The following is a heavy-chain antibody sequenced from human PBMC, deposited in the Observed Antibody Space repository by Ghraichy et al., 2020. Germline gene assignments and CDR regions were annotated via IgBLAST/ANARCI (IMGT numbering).Heavy chain of an antibody. D-gene: IGHD4-17*01. V-gene: IGHV1-18*01. CDR2: ISAYNGNT. Sequence: ASVKVSCKASGYTFTSYGISWVRQAPGQGLEWMGWISAYNGNTNYAQKLLGRVTMTTDTSTSTAYMELRSLRSDDTAVYYCARDNGYGDPEAIDYWGQGTLVTVSS. J-gene: IGHJ4*02. CDR1: GYTFTSYG. CDR3: ARDNGYGDPEAIDY.